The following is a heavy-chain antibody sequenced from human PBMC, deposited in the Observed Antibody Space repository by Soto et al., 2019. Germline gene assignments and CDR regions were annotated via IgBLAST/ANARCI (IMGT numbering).Heavy chain of an antibody. J-gene: IGHJ5*01. V-gene: IGHV2-5*02. CDR2: IYLEDDK. CDR3: AHRGYYGSKYNGFDS. D-gene: IGHD3-10*01. Sequence: QITLKESGPTLVKPTQTLTLTCTFSGFSLSTSGVGVGWIRQPPGKALEWLALIYLEDDKRYSPSLKSRLTIXXDXPXNQVVLTMTNTDPVDTATYYCAHRGYYGSKYNGFDSWGQGTLVTVSS. CDR1: GFSLSTSGVG.